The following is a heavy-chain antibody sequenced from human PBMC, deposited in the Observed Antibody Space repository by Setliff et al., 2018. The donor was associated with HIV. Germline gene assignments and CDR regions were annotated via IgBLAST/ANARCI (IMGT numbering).Heavy chain of an antibody. Sequence: PSETLSLTCAVSGYSISSGYYWGWTRQPPGKGLEWIGSIYHSGSTYYNPSLKSRVTISVDTSKNQFSLKLSSVTAADTAVYYCARMGIVLVVAAPNWYFDLWGRGTLVTVSS. J-gene: IGHJ2*01. D-gene: IGHD2-15*01. CDR1: GYSISSGYY. CDR3: ARMGIVLVVAAPNWYFDL. CDR2: IYHSGST. V-gene: IGHV4-38-2*01.